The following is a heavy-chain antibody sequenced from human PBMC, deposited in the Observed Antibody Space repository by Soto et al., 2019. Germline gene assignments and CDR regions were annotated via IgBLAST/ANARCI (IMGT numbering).Heavy chain of an antibody. CDR3: AFSDPGARFDT. V-gene: IGHV1-2*02. D-gene: IGHD6-25*01. CDR1: RYIFTAYF. J-gene: IGHJ5*02. Sequence: QVQLVQSGAEVKKPGASVKVSCKAPRYIFTAYFMHWVRQAPGQGLEWMGWINPNNGATHYGLSFQGRGTRTRDTSISTSYMDLASLTSYDTAVYYCAFSDPGARFDTLGQGTLGIVSS. CDR2: INPNNGAT.